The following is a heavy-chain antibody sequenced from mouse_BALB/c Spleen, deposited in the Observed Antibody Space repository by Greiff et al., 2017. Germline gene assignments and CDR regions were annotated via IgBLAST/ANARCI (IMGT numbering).Heavy chain of an antibody. CDR2: INPNNGGT. D-gene: IGHD1-1*01. CDR3: ASTTVEGPYWYFDV. CDR1: GYTFTDYN. J-gene: IGHJ1*01. V-gene: IGHV1-18*01. Sequence: VQLKQSGPELVKPGASVKIPCKASGYTFTDYNMDWVKQSHGKSLEWIGDINPNNGGTIYNQKFKGKATLTVDKSSSTAYMELRSLTSEDTAVYYCASTTVEGPYWYFDVWGAGTAVTVSS.